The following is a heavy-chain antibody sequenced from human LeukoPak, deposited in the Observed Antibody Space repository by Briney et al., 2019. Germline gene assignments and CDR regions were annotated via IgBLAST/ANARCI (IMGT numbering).Heavy chain of an antibody. CDR1: GFTFSSYG. CDR3: ARVLPHSDPLDY. V-gene: IGHV3-23*01. CDR2: ISGSGGST. J-gene: IGHJ4*02. D-gene: IGHD2-15*01. Sequence: GGSLRLSCVASGFTFSSYGMSWVRQAPGKGLEWVSAISGSGGSTYYADSVKGRFTISRDNAKNSLYLQMNSLRAEDTAVYYCARVLPHSDPLDYWGQGTLVTVSS.